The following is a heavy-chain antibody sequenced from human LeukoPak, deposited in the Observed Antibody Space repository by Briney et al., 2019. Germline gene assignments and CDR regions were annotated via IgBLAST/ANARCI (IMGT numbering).Heavy chain of an antibody. CDR1: GFTVSSNY. Sequence: GGSLRLSCAASGFTVSSNYMSWVRQAPGKGLEWVSVIYSGGSTYYADSVKGRFTISRDNSKNTLYLQMNSLRAEDTAVYYCARGDGYKGLVGAFDIWGQGTMVTVSS. J-gene: IGHJ3*02. V-gene: IGHV3-66*01. CDR2: IYSGGST. D-gene: IGHD5-24*01. CDR3: ARGDGYKGLVGAFDI.